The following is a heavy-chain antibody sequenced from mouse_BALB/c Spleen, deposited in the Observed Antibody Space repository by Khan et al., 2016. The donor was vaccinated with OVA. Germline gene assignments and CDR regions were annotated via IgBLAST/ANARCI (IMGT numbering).Heavy chain of an antibody. V-gene: IGHV5-9*02. CDR3: ARPYYDGNPWFTY. D-gene: IGHD2-1*01. CDR1: GFAFSSYA. CDR2: ISGTGIYT. Sequence: EVELVESGGGLVKPGGSLKLSCAPSGFAFSSYAMSWVRQTPEKRLEWVATISGTGIYTYYPDSVKGRSTITRDNARNTLYLQMSSLRSEDTALYYCARPYYDGNPWFTYWGQGTLVTVSA. J-gene: IGHJ3*01.